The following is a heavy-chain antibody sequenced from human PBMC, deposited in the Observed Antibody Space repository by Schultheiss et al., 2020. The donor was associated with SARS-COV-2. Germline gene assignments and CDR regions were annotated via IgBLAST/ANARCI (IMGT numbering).Heavy chain of an antibody. CDR2: ISSSSSYT. J-gene: IGHJ4*02. CDR3: ARSPASIFGRHYFDY. D-gene: IGHD3-3*01. Sequence: GGSLRLSCAASGFTFSDYYMSWIRQAPGKGLEWVSYISSSSSYTNYADSVKGRFTISRDNAKNSLYLQMNSLRAEDTAVYYCARSPASIFGRHYFDYWGQGTLVTVSS. CDR1: GFTFSDYY. V-gene: IGHV3-11*06.